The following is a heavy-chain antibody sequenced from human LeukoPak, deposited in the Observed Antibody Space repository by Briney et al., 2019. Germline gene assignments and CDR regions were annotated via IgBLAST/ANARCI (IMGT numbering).Heavy chain of an antibody. CDR2: IIPIFGTA. Sequence: SVKVSCKASGGTFSSYAISWVRQAPGQGLEWMGGIIPIFGTANYAQKFQGRVTITADESTSTAYMELSSLRSEDTAVYYCARSWNYLPAPFDYWGQGTLVTVSS. D-gene: IGHD1-7*01. V-gene: IGHV1-69*01. CDR1: GGTFSSYA. CDR3: ARSWNYLPAPFDY. J-gene: IGHJ4*02.